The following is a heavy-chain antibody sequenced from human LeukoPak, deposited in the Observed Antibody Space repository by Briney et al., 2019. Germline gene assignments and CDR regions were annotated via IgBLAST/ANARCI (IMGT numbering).Heavy chain of an antibody. D-gene: IGHD2-15*01. CDR3: ARHTSVVVVAATVSGWFDP. J-gene: IGHJ5*02. Sequence: SETLSLTCAVYGESFSGYYWTWIRQPPGKGLEWIGYIYYSGSTNYNPSLKSRVTISVDTSKNQFSLKLSSVTAADTAVYYCARHTSVVVVAATVSGWFDPWGQGTLVTVSS. V-gene: IGHV4-59*08. CDR2: IYYSGST. CDR1: GESFSGYY.